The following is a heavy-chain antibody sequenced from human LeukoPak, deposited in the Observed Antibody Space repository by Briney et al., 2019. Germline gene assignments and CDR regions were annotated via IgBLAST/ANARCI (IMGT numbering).Heavy chain of an antibody. CDR2: ISYDGSNK. J-gene: IGHJ1*01. D-gene: IGHD3-22*01. CDR3: ARHPPLLQYFQH. V-gene: IGHV3-30-3*01. Sequence: GGSLRLSCAASGFTFSSYAMHWVRQAPGKGLEWVAVISYDGSNKYYADSVKGRFTISRDNSKNTLYLQMNSLRAEDTAVYYCARHPPLLQYFQHWGQGTLVTVSS. CDR1: GFTFSSYA.